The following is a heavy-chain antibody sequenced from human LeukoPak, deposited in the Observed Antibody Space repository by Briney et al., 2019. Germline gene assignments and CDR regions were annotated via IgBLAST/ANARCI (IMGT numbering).Heavy chain of an antibody. Sequence: GGSLRLSCVASGFPFSSYWMTWIRQAPGKGLEWVSYISSSASTIYYADSVKGRFTISRDNAKNSLYLQMNSLRAEDTAVYYCARGASYGYSYYFDSWGQGTLVTVSS. J-gene: IGHJ4*02. V-gene: IGHV3-11*01. CDR2: ISSSASTI. CDR1: GFPFSSYW. CDR3: ARGASYGYSYYFDS. D-gene: IGHD5-18*01.